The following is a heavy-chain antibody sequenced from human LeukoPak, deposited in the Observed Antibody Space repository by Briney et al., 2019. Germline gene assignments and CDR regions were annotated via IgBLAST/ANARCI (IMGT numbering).Heavy chain of an antibody. CDR2: INPNSGGT. D-gene: IGHD5-12*01. V-gene: IGHV1-2*02. CDR1: GYTFTGYY. J-gene: IGHJ4*02. Sequence: ASVKVSCKASGYTFTGYYMHWVRQAPGQGLEWMGWINPNSGGTNYAQKFQGRVTMTRDTSISTAYMELSWLRSDDTAVYYCARGRGYSGYPIDYWGQGTLVTVSS. CDR3: ARGRGYSGYPIDY.